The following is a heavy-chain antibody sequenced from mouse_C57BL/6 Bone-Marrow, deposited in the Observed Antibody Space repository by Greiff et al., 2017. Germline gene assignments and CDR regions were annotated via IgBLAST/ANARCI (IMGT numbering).Heavy chain of an antibody. CDR2: INPNYGTT. D-gene: IGHD2-4*01. V-gene: IGHV1-39*01. CDR1: GYSFTDYN. J-gene: IGHJ4*01. Sequence: VQLQQSGPELVKPGASVKISCKASGYSFTDYNMNWVKQSNGKSLEWIGVINPNYGTTSYNQKFKGKATLTVDKSSSTAYMQLNSLTSEDSAVYYCSSGYYYDYDVDYWGQGTSVTVSS. CDR3: SSGYYYDYDVDY.